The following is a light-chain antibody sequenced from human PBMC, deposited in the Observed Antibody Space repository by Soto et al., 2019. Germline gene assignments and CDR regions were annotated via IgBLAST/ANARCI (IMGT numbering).Light chain of an antibody. CDR2: GAS. CDR3: QQDNNWPLT. J-gene: IGKJ4*01. V-gene: IGKV3-15*01. CDR1: QSVSIN. Sequence: EIVMTQSPATLSVSPGERATLSCRASQSVSINLAWYQQKPGQAPRLLIYGASTRATGIPARFSGSGSGTEFILTISSLQSEDFAVYYCQQDNNWPLTFGGGTKVEIK.